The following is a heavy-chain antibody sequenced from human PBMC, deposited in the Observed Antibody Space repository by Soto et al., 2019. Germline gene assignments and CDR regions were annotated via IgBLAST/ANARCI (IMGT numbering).Heavy chain of an antibody. Sequence: AGPVKVSCKASGYTFTSYGISWVRQAPGQGLEWMGWISAYNGNTNYAQKLQGRVTMTTDTSTSTAYMELRSLRSDDTAVYYCARDQSTIFGVVINYYYGMDVWGQGTTVTVSS. V-gene: IGHV1-18*04. D-gene: IGHD3-3*01. CDR3: ARDQSTIFGVVINYYYGMDV. CDR2: ISAYNGNT. J-gene: IGHJ6*02. CDR1: GYTFTSYG.